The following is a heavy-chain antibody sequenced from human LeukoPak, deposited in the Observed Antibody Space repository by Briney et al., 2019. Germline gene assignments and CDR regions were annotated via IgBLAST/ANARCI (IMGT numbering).Heavy chain of an antibody. D-gene: IGHD3-9*01. CDR3: ARQGPTYYDILTGSKS. J-gene: IGHJ4*02. CDR2: IDPSDSYT. V-gene: IGHV5-10-1*01. Sequence: GESLKISCKGSGYSFTGYWISWVRQMPGKGLEWMGRIDPSDSYTNYSPSFQGHVTISADKSISTAYLQWSSLKASDTAMYYCARQGPTYYDILTGSKSWGQGTLVTVSS. CDR1: GYSFTGYW.